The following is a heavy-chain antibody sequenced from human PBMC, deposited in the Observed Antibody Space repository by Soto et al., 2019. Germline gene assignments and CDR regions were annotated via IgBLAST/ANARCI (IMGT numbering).Heavy chain of an antibody. CDR3: QRVPCYCDSRGYIV. J-gene: IGHJ4*02. CDR2: ISGSGGST. CDR1: GFTFSSYA. D-gene: IGHD3-22*01. V-gene: IGHV3-23*01. Sequence: EVQLLESGGGLVQPGGSLRLSCAASGFTFSSYAMSWVRQAPGKGLEWVSAISGSGGSTYYADSVKGRSTISRDNSKNALYLQMNSLRAEDTAVYYCQRVPCYCDSRGYIVWGQGTLVTVSS.